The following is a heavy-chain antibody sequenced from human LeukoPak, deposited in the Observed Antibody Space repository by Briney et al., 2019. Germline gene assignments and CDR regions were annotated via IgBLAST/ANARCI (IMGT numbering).Heavy chain of an antibody. CDR3: ARTRSPSKYDDSSGYGY. CDR1: GGSFSSSSYY. V-gene: IGHV4-39*01. D-gene: IGHD3-22*01. Sequence: SETLSLTCSVSGGSFSSSSYYWGWIRQPPGKGLEWIGSIYYSGSTYYNPSLKSRVTMSVDTSNNQFSLKLSSVTAADTAVYYCARTRSPSKYDDSSGYGYWGQGTLVTVSS. CDR2: IYYSGST. J-gene: IGHJ4*02.